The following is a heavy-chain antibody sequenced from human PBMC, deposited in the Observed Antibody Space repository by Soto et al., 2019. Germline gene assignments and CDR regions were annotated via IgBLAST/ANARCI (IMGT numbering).Heavy chain of an antibody. D-gene: IGHD5-12*01. CDR2: IYYSGST. Sequence: SETLSLTCTVSGGSISSYYWSWIRQPPGKGLEWIGYIYYSGSTNYNPSLKSRATISVDTSKNQFSLKLSSVTAADTAVYYCARGYSGYDSGYYYYYYMDVWGKGTTVTAP. J-gene: IGHJ6*03. V-gene: IGHV4-59*01. CDR1: GGSISSYY. CDR3: ARGYSGYDSGYYYYYYMDV.